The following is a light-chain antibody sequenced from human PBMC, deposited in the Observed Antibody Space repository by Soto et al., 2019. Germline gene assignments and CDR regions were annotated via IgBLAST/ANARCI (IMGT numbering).Light chain of an antibody. V-gene: IGLV2-14*01. Sequence: QSVLTQPASVSGSPGQSITISCTGTSSDVGGYNYVSWYQQHPGKAPKLMIYDVSNRPSGVSSRFSGSKSGNTASLTISGLQAEDEADYYCSSYTSSSTLDVFGTGTKVT. CDR2: DVS. CDR1: SSDVGGYNY. CDR3: SSYTSSSTLDV. J-gene: IGLJ1*01.